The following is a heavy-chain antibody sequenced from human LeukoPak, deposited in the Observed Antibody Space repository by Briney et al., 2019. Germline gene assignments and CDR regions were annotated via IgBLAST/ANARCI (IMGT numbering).Heavy chain of an antibody. CDR1: GFTFSTFW. Sequence: GGSLRLSCAASGFTFSTFWMTWVRQAPGKGLEWVANIKQDRSEKYYVDSVKGRFTISRDNDKNSVYLQMNSLRVEDTAVYYCVGSGWQVYFDYWGQGTLVTVSS. CDR2: IKQDRSEK. J-gene: IGHJ4*02. V-gene: IGHV3-7*01. D-gene: IGHD6-19*01. CDR3: VGSGWQVYFDY.